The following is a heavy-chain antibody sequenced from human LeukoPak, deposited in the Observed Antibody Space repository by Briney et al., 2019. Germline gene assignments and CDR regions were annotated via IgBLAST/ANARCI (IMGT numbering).Heavy chain of an antibody. CDR2: ISSSGSTI. D-gene: IGHD3-10*01. J-gene: IGHJ4*02. V-gene: IGHV3-11*01. CDR3: AKGKGSGSYYNKTPYYFDY. CDR1: GFTFSDYY. Sequence: GGSLRLSCAASGFTFSDYYMSWIRQAPGKGLEWVSYISSSGSTIYYADSVKGRFTISRDNARNSLYLQMNSLRAEDTALYYCAKGKGSGSYYNKTPYYFDYWGQGTLVTVSS.